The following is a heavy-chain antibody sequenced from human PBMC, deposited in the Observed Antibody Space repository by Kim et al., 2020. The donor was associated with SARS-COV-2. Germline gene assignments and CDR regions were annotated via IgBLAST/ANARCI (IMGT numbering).Heavy chain of an antibody. V-gene: IGHV3-30*02. J-gene: IGHJ4*02. CDR3: AKEDSSGWYGGRYFDY. Sequence: SVKGRFTISRDNAKNTLYLQMNSLRAEDTAVYYCAKEDSSGWYGGRYFDYWGQGTRVTVSS. D-gene: IGHD6-19*01.